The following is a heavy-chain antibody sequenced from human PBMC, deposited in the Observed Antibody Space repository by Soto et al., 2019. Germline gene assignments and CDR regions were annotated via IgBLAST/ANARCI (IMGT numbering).Heavy chain of an antibody. CDR3: ARGWSSLNYFDP. J-gene: IGHJ5*02. D-gene: IGHD1-26*01. Sequence: QVQLVQSGAEVKKPGASVKVSCKASGYTFVSYGISWVRQAPRQGLEWMGWISGYNGNTNYAQKLQGRITMTTDTSTTTAYMELRSLRSDDTAVYYCARGWSSLNYFDPWGQGTLVTVSS. CDR1: GYTFVSYG. CDR2: ISGYNGNT. V-gene: IGHV1-18*04.